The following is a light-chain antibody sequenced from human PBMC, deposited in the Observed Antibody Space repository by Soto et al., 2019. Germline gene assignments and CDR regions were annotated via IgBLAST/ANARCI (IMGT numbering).Light chain of an antibody. CDR1: SSDVGSYNL. CDR2: EVS. V-gene: IGLV2-23*02. Sequence: QSALTQPASVSGSPGQSITISCTGSSSDVGSYNLVSWYQQHPGKAPKFMIYEVSKRPSGVSNRLSGAKSGNTASLTISGLQADDEAAYYCCSYGGSSNLVFGGGTQLTVL. CDR3: CSYGGSSNLV. J-gene: IGLJ2*01.